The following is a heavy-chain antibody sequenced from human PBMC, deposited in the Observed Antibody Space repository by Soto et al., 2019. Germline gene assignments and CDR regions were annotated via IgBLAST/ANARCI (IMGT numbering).Heavy chain of an antibody. V-gene: IGHV3-48*02. J-gene: IGHJ4*02. CDR1: GFTFSSYS. D-gene: IGHD5-12*01. CDR2: ISSSSSTI. Sequence: EVQLVESGGGLVQPGGSLRLSCAASGFTFSSYSMNWVRQAPGKGLEWVSYISSSSSTIYYADSVKGRFTISRDNAKNSLYLQMNSLRDEDTAVYYCAREDEDGYNSSFDYWGQGTLVTVFS. CDR3: AREDEDGYNSSFDY.